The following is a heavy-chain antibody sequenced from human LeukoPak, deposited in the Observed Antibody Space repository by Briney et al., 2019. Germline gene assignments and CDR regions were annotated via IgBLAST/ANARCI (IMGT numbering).Heavy chain of an antibody. Sequence: GGSLRLSCAASGFTFSDYYMSWIRQAPGKGLEWVSYISSSGSTIYYADSVKGRFTISRDNSKNTLYLQMNSLRAEDTAVYYCAKALRGYSYGYPDYWGQGTLVTVSS. CDR3: AKALRGYSYGYPDY. CDR1: GFTFSDYY. D-gene: IGHD5-18*01. J-gene: IGHJ4*02. V-gene: IGHV3-11*01. CDR2: ISSSGSTI.